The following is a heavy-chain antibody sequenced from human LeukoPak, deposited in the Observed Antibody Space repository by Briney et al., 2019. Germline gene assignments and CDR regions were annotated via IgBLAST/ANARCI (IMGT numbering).Heavy chain of an antibody. CDR1: GFTVSSNY. Sequence: GGSLRLSCAASGFTVSSNYMSWVRQAPGKGLEWVSVIYSGGSTYYADSVKGRFTISRDNSKNTLYLQMNSLRAEDTAVCYCARESYYYGSGSGMDVWGQGTTVTVSS. D-gene: IGHD3-10*01. J-gene: IGHJ6*02. CDR3: ARESYYYGSGSGMDV. CDR2: IYSGGST. V-gene: IGHV3-66*01.